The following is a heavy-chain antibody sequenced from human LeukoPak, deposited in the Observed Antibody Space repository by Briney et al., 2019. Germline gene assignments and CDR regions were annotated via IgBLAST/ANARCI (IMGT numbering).Heavy chain of an antibody. J-gene: IGHJ6*03. V-gene: IGHV4-59*08. Sequence: PSETLSLTCTVSAGSITTYYWSWIRQPPGKGLEWIGYIYYSGSTNYNPSLKSRVTIPVDTSKNQFSLKLSSVTAADTAVYYCASSISSSLGYYYMDVWGKGTTVTISS. D-gene: IGHD6-6*01. CDR2: IYYSGST. CDR1: AGSITTYY. CDR3: ASSISSSLGYYYMDV.